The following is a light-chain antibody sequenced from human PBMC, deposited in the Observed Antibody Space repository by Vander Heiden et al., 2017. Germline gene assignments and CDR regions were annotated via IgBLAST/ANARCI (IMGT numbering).Light chain of an antibody. J-gene: IGKJ1*01. CDR2: WAS. Sequence: DIVMTQSPDCLAVSLGERATINCKSSQSVLSSSNNKNYLTWFQQKPGQPPKLLIYWASTRESGVPDRFSGSGSGTDFTLTISSLQAEDVAVYYCQQYYNIPRTFGQGTKVEIK. CDR3: QQYYNIPRT. V-gene: IGKV4-1*01. CDR1: QSVLSSSNNKNY.